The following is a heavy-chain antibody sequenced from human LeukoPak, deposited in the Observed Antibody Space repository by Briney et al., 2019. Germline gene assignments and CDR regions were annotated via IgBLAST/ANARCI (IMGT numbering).Heavy chain of an antibody. CDR3: SRRDY. J-gene: IGHJ4*02. Sequence: GESLRLSCAASGFTFSSYAMSWVRQAPGKGLECVSVISGSGTIKYYADSVKGRFTISGDNSKNTLYLQMNSLRAEDTAVYYCSRRDYWGQGTLVTVSS. D-gene: IGHD5-24*01. CDR1: GFTFSSYA. CDR2: ISGSGTIK. V-gene: IGHV3-23*01.